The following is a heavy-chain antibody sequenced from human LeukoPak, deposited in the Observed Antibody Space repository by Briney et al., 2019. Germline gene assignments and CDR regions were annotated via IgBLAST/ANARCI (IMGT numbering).Heavy chain of an antibody. D-gene: IGHD2/OR15-2a*01. CDR3: ARAITFVGYYYMDV. CDR1: GYTFTSYD. Sequence: ASVKVSCKASGYTFTSYDIKWVRQATGQGLEWMGRMNPNSGNTGYAQKFQGRVTITRNTSINAAYMELSSLRSEDTAVYYCARAITFVGYYYMDVWGKGTTVTVSS. CDR2: MNPNSGNT. J-gene: IGHJ6*03. V-gene: IGHV1-8*01.